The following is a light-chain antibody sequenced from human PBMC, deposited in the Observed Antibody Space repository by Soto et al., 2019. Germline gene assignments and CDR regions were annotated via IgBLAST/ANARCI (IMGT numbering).Light chain of an antibody. CDR1: QSISSY. V-gene: IGKV1-39*01. J-gene: IGKJ1*01. CDR2: AAS. Sequence: DIQMTQSPSSLSASVGDRVTITCRASQSISSYLNWYQQKPGKAPKLLIYAASSLQSGDPSRFSGSGSGTDFTLTISSLQPEDFATYYCQQSYSTPWTFGQGTNVEIK. CDR3: QQSYSTPWT.